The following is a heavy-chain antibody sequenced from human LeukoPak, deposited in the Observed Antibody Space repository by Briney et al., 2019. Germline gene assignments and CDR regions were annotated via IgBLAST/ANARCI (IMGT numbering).Heavy chain of an antibody. D-gene: IGHD3-9*01. J-gene: IGHJ4*02. CDR1: GYTFTGYY. V-gene: IGHV1-2*02. CDR3: ARGSPPYYDILTGHYNTPDFGTLDY. CDR2: INPNSGGT. Sequence: ASVKVSCKASGYTFTGYYMHWVRQAPGQGLEWMGWINPNSGGTNYAQKFQGRVTMTRDTSISTAYMELSRLRPDDTAVYYCARGSPPYYDILTGHYNTPDFGTLDYWGQGTLVTVSS.